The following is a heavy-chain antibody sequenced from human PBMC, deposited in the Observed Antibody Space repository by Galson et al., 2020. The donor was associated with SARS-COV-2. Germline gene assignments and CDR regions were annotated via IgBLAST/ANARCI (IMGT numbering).Heavy chain of an antibody. V-gene: IGHV3-30*18. Sequence: GESPKISCAASGFTFSNFLMHWVRQAPGKGLEWVAVISYDGSTKYYADSVKGRFTISRDNSKNTLHLQMNSLRGEDTAVYYCAKGMGISFGGVIPLPESWGRGTLVTVSS. CDR1: GFTFSNFL. J-gene: IGHJ5*02. D-gene: IGHD3-16*02. CDR2: ISYDGSTK. CDR3: AKGMGISFGGVIPLPES.